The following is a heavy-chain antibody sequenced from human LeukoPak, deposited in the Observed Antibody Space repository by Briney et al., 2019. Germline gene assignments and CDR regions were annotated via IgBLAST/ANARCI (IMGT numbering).Heavy chain of an antibody. Sequence: GGSLRLSCAASGFTFSYYTMNWVRQAPGKGLEWVSSISRSGDYIYYTDSVKGRFTMSRDNAKNSLYLQMNSLRAEDTAVYYCARDRGIDYWGQGTLVTVSS. J-gene: IGHJ4*02. V-gene: IGHV3-21*01. CDR3: ARDRGIDY. CDR2: ISRSGDYI. D-gene: IGHD3-10*01. CDR1: GFTFSYYT.